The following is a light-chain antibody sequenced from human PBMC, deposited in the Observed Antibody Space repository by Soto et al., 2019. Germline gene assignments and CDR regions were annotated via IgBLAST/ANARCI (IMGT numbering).Light chain of an antibody. Sequence: DIQMTQSPSSLSASVGARVTITCRASQGITDYLAWYQQKPGQVPTLLIYAASTLQSGVPSRFSVSGSGTDFTLTITGLQPEAVAPYYCQNYNSAPCTFGQGTKVQIK. CDR3: QNYNSAPCT. CDR2: AAS. J-gene: IGKJ1*01. CDR1: QGITDY. V-gene: IGKV1-27*01.